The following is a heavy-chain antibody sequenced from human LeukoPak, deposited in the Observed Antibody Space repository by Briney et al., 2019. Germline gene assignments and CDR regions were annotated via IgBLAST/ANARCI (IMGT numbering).Heavy chain of an antibody. CDR2: ISGSGGST. CDR3: AKDLPHTYDSSGYYDS. Sequence: GGSLRLSCAASGFTFSSYAMSWVRQAPGKGLEWVSAISGSGGSTYYADSVKGRFTISRDNSKNTLYLQMNSLRAEDTAVYYCAKDLPHTYDSSGYYDSWGQGTLVTVSS. J-gene: IGHJ5*01. V-gene: IGHV3-23*01. CDR1: GFTFSSYA. D-gene: IGHD3-22*01.